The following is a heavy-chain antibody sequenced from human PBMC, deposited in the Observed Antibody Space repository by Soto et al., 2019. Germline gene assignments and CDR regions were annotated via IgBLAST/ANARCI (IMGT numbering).Heavy chain of an antibody. D-gene: IGHD5-12*01. CDR2: ISARGGSS. CDR1: GFSFSSYA. J-gene: IGHJ4*02. Sequence: EVQLLESGGGLVQPGGSLRLACAASGFSFSSYAMVWVRQAPGKGLEWVSVISARGGSSYFADSVKGRFTISRDNSKNVRSLEMNSLRAEDTATYFWAKGSIEYSASVDYWGQGTLVLVSS. V-gene: IGHV3-23*01. CDR3: AKGSIEYSASVDY.